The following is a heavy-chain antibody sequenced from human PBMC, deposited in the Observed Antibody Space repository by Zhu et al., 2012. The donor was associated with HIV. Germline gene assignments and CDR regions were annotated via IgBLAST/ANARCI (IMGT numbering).Heavy chain of an antibody. D-gene: IGHD1-14*01. CDR2: IYYSGST. CDR3: ARDRSPGYYYYMDV. V-gene: IGHV4-61*01. J-gene: IGHJ6*03. CDR1: GGSVSSGSYY. Sequence: QVQLQESGPGLVKPSETLSLTCTVSGGSVSSGSYYWSWIRQPPGKGLEWIGYIYYSGSTNYSPSLKSRVTISVDTSKNQFSLKLSSVTAADTAVYYCARDRSPGYYYYMDVWGKGTTVTVSS.